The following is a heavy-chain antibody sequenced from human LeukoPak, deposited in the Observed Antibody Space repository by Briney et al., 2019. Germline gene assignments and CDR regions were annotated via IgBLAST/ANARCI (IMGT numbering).Heavy chain of an antibody. CDR2: ISSSSSTI. CDR1: GFTFSSYS. J-gene: IGHJ4*02. V-gene: IGHV3-48*01. CDR3: ASGSSGTYYYFDY. Sequence: GGSLRLSCAASGFTFSSYSMNWVRQAPGKGLEWVSYISSSSSTIYYADSVKGRFTISRDNAKNSLYLQMNSLRAEDTVVYYCASGSSGTYYYFDYWGQGTLVTVSS. D-gene: IGHD1-26*01.